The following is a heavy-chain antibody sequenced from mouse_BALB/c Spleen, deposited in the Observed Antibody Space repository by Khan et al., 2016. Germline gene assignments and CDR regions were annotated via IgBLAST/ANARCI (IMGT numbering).Heavy chain of an antibody. Sequence: QVQLQQSGAELMKPGASVKISCKATGYTFSNYWIEWIKERPGHGLEWIGEILPGSGTTNYNEKFKGTATFTAETSSNTACMPLSSLTFEDSAVYYGTRGDYWGQGTLITVYA. CDR3: TRGDY. D-gene: IGHD2-13*01. CDR1: GYTFSNYW. J-gene: IGHJ3*01. V-gene: IGHV1-9*01. CDR2: ILPGSGTT.